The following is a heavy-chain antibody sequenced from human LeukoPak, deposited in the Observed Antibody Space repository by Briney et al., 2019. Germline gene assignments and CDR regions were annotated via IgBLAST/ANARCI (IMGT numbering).Heavy chain of an antibody. CDR1: GGSISNYY. CDR3: ARTTEGYVRGPGYSYYYYMDV. J-gene: IGHJ6*03. Sequence: PSETLSLTCTVSGGSISNYYWSWIRQPPGKGLEWIGYIYYSGSTNYNPSLKSRVTISVDTSKNQSSLKLRSATAADTAVYYCARTTEGYVRGPGYSYYYYMDVWGKGTTVTISS. D-gene: IGHD5-12*01. CDR2: IYYSGST. V-gene: IGHV4-59*01.